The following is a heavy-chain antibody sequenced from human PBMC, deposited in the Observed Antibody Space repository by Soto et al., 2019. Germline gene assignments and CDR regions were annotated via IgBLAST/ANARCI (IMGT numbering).Heavy chain of an antibody. D-gene: IGHD4-17*01. J-gene: IGHJ4*02. V-gene: IGHV1-18*01. CDR2: ISGYNGNT. CDR1: GYTFTTYG. CDR3: AREYGNYGPDY. Sequence: QVQLVQSGAEVKKPGASVKVSCKASGYTFTTYGIDWVRQAPGQGLEWMGWISGYNGNTNYAQKLQGRVTMTSDTPTNTAYMELRSLRSDDTAVYYCAREYGNYGPDYWGQGTLVTVSS.